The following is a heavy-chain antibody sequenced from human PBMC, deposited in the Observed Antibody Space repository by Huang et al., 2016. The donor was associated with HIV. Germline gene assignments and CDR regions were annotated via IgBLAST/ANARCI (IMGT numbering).Heavy chain of an antibody. CDR3: AKADSGAAAGSLVDY. Sequence: EVQLLESGGGLVQPGGSLRLSCSASGFTFSSYAISWVGHAPGKGLEGVSSITGRGSSSYYADSVKGRFTISRDNSKNTLYLQMNSLRAEDTAIYYCAKADSGAAAGSLVDYWGQGTLVTVSS. CDR1: GFTFSSYA. V-gene: IGHV3-23*01. CDR2: ITGRGSSS. D-gene: IGHD6-13*01. J-gene: IGHJ4*02.